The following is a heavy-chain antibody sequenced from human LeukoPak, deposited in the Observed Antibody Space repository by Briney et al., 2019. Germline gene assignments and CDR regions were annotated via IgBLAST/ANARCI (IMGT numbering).Heavy chain of an antibody. CDR2: IYSGGST. D-gene: IGHD4-17*01. J-gene: IGHJ4*02. Sequence: GGSLRLSCATSGFIFNYYAMSWVRQAPGKGLEWVSVIYSGGSTYYADSVKGRFTISRDNSKNTLYLQMNSLRAEDTAVYYCASTFYGDSPPYWGQGTLVTVSS. CDR1: GFIFNYYA. V-gene: IGHV3-66*01. CDR3: ASTFYGDSPPY.